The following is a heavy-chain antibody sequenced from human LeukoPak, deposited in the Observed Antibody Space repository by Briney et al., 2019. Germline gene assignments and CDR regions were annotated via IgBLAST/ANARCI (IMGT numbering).Heavy chain of an antibody. D-gene: IGHD1-26*01. V-gene: IGHV3-11*01. J-gene: IGHJ4*02. CDR3: ARDYSGSEYFFDY. Sequence: GGSLRLSCVTSGFTFSNYYMTWIRQAPGKGLEWVSYISGTGSSKYYADSVKGRFTISRDNAKNSLYLQMSSLRAEDTAMYYCARDYSGSEYFFDYWGQGSLVTVSS. CDR1: GFTFSNYY. CDR2: ISGTGSSK.